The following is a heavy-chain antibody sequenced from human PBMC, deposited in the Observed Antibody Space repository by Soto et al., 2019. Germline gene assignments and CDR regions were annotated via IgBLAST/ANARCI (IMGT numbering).Heavy chain of an antibody. V-gene: IGHV4-30-2*01. CDR3: ARGLAVRGSYGLDV. CDR2: VYHNGIT. CDR1: GASISGGGSS. Sequence: KPSETLSLTCAVSGASISGGGSSWSWIRQAPGTGLEWIGYVYHNGITNYNPSLKSRVTISVDKSQNQFSLSLNSVTAADTAVYYCARGLAVRGSYGLDVWGQGTTVTVS. J-gene: IGHJ6*02. D-gene: IGHD3-10*01.